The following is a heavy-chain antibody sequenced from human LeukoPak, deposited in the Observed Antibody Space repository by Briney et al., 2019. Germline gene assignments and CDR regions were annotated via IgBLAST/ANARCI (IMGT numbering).Heavy chain of an antibody. J-gene: IGHJ4*02. D-gene: IGHD6-19*01. Sequence: SQTLSLTCAISGDSVSSDSATWNWIRQSPSRGLEWLGRTYYRSKWYSAYVVSVKSRISINSDTSKNQFSLQLNSVTPEDTAIYYCARGPQWLNYWGQGTLVTVSS. CDR1: GDSVSSDSAT. CDR2: TYYRSKWYS. V-gene: IGHV6-1*01. CDR3: ARGPQWLNY.